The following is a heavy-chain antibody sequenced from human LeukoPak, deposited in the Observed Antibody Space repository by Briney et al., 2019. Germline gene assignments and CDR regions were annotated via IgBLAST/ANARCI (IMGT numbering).Heavy chain of an antibody. D-gene: IGHD7-27*01. CDR1: GFTFNTYA. CDR2: IAFDGNNK. J-gene: IGHJ4*02. CDR3: ARDNNWGSTHY. Sequence: GGSLRLSCAASGFTFNTYAMHWLRQAPGKGLEWVAVIAFDGNNKYYADSVKGRFTISRDNSKNTLYLQMNSPRDEDTAVYYCARDNNWGSTHYWGQGTLVSVSS. V-gene: IGHV3-30-3*01.